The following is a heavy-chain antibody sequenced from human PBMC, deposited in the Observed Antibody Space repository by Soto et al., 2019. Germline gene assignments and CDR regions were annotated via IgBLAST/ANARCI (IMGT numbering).Heavy chain of an antibody. J-gene: IGHJ4*02. CDR2: IYNSGST. CDR1: GASISSGDYY. Sequence: QVQLQESGPGLVEPSQTLSLTCTVSGASISSGDYYWSWIRQPPGKGLEWIGHIYNSGSTYSNPSLKSRVTISVDTSKNQFSLKLSSVTAADTAVFYAARGPAGDKVDYWGQGTLVTVSS. V-gene: IGHV4-30-4*01. D-gene: IGHD7-27*01. CDR3: ARGPAGDKVDY.